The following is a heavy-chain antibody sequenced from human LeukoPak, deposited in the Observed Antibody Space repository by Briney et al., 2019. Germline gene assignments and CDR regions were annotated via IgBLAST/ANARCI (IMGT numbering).Heavy chain of an antibody. J-gene: IGHJ4*02. CDR1: GGSISSGGYY. CDR3: ARGYYDFWSGHQYYFDY. D-gene: IGHD3-3*01. V-gene: IGHV4-31*03. Sequence: SSETLSLTCTVSGGSISSGGYYWSWIRQHPGKGLECIGYIYYSGSTYYNPSLKSRVTISVDTSKNQFSLKLSSVTAADTAVYYCARGYYDFWSGHQYYFDYWGQGTLVTVSS. CDR2: IYYSGST.